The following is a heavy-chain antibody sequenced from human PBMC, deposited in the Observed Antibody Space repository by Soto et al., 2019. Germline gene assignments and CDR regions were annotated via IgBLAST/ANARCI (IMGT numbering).Heavy chain of an antibody. Sequence: PSETLSLTCAVSGGSSSSSNWWSWVRQPPGKGLEWIGEIYHSGSTNYNPSLKSRVTISVDKSKNQFSLKLSSVTAADTAVYYCARVTAIFGVVAHNWFDPWGQGTLVTVSS. CDR2: IYHSGST. V-gene: IGHV4-4*02. CDR1: GGSSSSSNW. J-gene: IGHJ5*02. CDR3: ARVTAIFGVVAHNWFDP. D-gene: IGHD3-3*01.